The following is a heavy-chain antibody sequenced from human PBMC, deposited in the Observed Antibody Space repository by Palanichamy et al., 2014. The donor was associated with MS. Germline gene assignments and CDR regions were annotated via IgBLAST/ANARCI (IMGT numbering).Heavy chain of an antibody. CDR3: AARRYSGYDFDY. CDR2: ISSSSSYI. Sequence: EVQPVESGGGLVKPGGSLRLSCAASGFTFSSYSMNWVRQAPGKGLEWVSSISSSSSYIYYADSVKGRFTISRDNAKNSLYLQMNSLRAEDMAVYYCAARRYSGYDFDYWGQGTLVTVSS. CDR1: GFTFSSYS. D-gene: IGHD5-12*01. J-gene: IGHJ4*02. V-gene: IGHV3-21*01.